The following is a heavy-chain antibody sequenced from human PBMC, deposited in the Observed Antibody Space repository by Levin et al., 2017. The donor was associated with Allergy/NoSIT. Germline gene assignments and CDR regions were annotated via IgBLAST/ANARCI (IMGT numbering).Heavy chain of an antibody. J-gene: IGHJ4*02. CDR3: ARGNDCGDYVLDY. V-gene: IGHV3-21*01. D-gene: IGHD4-17*01. CDR1: GFTFSSYS. Sequence: GGSLRLSCAASGFTFSSYSMNWVRQAPGKGLEWVSSITSSSSYIYYADSVKGRFTISRDNAKNSLYLQMNSLRAEDTAVYYCARGNDCGDYVLDYWGQGTLLTVSS. CDR2: ITSSSSYI.